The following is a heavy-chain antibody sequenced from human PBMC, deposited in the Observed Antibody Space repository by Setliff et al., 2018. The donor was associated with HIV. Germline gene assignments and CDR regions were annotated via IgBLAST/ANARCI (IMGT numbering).Heavy chain of an antibody. Sequence: GESLKISCAASGFTFSDSYMNWVRQAPGEGLEWVSYISGGSTSIYYADSVKGRFSISGDNAKNSLYLQMNSLRAEDTAVYYCARVRIHQVPNEATVRNYHYMDVWGKGTTVTVSS. CDR3: ARVRIHQVPNEATVRNYHYMDV. V-gene: IGHV3-48*04. D-gene: IGHD4-17*01. J-gene: IGHJ6*03. CDR1: GFTFSDSY. CDR2: ISGGSTSI.